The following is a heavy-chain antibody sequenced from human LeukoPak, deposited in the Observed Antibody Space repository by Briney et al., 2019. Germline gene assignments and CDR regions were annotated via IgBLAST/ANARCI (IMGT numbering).Heavy chain of an antibody. CDR3: AALSFEEYYVDY. CDR1: GGSFSGYY. J-gene: IGHJ4*02. Sequence: PSETLSLTCAVYGGSFSGYYWSCIRQPPENVLEWIGEINHSGSTNYNPSHKSRATTTVNTSKNQYSLKLSSVTAADTAVYYCAALSFEEYYVDYWGQGTLVTVSS. CDR2: INHSGST. D-gene: IGHD3-3*02. V-gene: IGHV4-34*01.